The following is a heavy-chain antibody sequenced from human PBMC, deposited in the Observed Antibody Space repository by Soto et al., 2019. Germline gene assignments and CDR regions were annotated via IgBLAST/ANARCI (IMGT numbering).Heavy chain of an antibody. J-gene: IGHJ4*02. D-gene: IGHD3-9*01. Sequence: TGGSLRVSCAASGCTISTYAMSWVRQAPGKGLEWVSATSNSGGTTYYADSVKGRFTISRDNSKNTVDLQMNSLRVEDTAIYYCAKQEDFDWTQYWGQGTLVTVSS. CDR1: GCTISTYA. CDR2: TSNSGGTT. CDR3: AKQEDFDWTQY. V-gene: IGHV3-23*01.